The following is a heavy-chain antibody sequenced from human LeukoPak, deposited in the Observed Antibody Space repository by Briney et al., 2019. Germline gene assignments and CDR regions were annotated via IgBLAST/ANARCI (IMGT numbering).Heavy chain of an antibody. CDR1: GFTFSSYS. D-gene: IGHD3-22*01. J-gene: IGHJ3*02. Sequence: GGSLRLSCAASGFTFSSYSMNWVRQAPGKGLEWVSYISSSSSTIYYADSVKGRFTISRDNSKNTLYLQMNSLRAEDTAVYYCAKLDLTYYYDSSGYYPDAFDIWGQGTMVTVSS. CDR3: AKLDLTYYYDSSGYYPDAFDI. CDR2: ISSSSSTI. V-gene: IGHV3-48*01.